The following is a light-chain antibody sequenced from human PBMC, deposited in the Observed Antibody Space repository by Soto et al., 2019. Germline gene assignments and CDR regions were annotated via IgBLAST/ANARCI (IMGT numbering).Light chain of an antibody. J-gene: IGKJ3*01. CDR3: QQYSTWPIT. CDR1: QSVSSN. V-gene: IGKV3-15*01. Sequence: EIVMTQSPATLSVSPGERATLSCRASQSVSSNLAWYQQKPGQAPRLLIYGASTRATVIPARFSGSGSGTESTLTNSSLQSEYFAVYYCQQYSTWPITFGTGTKVDIK. CDR2: GAS.